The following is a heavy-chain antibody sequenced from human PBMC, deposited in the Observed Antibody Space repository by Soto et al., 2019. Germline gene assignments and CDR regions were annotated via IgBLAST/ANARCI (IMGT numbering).Heavy chain of an antibody. CDR2: ISGSGDST. J-gene: IGHJ4*02. V-gene: IGHV3-23*01. CDR1: GFTFSTYD. D-gene: IGHD2-8*01. Sequence: EVQLLESGGGLVQPGGSLRLSCAASGFTFSTYDMNWVRQAPGKGLEWVSVISGSGDSTFYADSVKGRSSISRDNSKNTLFLQVNSLRVEDTAVYYCARGIGGGNSVYFDFWGRGTLVTVSS. CDR3: ARGIGGGNSVYFDF.